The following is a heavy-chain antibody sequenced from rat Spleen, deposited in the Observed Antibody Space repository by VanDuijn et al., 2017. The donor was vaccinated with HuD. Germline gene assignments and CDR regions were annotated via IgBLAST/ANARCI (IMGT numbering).Heavy chain of an antibody. CDR2: IWTGGAT. CDR1: GFSLSSYG. Sequence: QVQLKESGPGLVQPSQTLSLTCTVSGFSLSSYGVIWVRQPPGKGLEWMGVIWTGGATDYNSALNSRLSISRDTSKSQVFLKMNSLQTEDTATYYCARDVANYYGGTYGVMDAWGQGASVTVSS. D-gene: IGHD1-12*02. CDR3: ARDVANYYGGTYGVMDA. J-gene: IGHJ4*01. V-gene: IGHV2-4*01.